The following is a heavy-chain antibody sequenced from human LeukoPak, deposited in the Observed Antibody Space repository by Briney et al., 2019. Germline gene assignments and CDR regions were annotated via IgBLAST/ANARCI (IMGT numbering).Heavy chain of an antibody. J-gene: IGHJ3*02. V-gene: IGHV7-4-1*02. CDR3: ARADSSGWSNAFDI. CDR1: GYTFTSYA. D-gene: IGHD6-19*01. Sequence: ASVKVSCKASGYTFTSYAMNWVRQAPGQGLEWMGWINTNTGNPTYAQGFTGRFVFSLDTSVSTAYLQISSLKAEDTAVYYCARADSSGWSNAFDIWGQGTMVTVSP. CDR2: INTNTGNP.